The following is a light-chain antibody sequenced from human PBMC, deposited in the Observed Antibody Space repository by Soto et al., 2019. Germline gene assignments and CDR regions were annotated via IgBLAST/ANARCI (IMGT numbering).Light chain of an antibody. CDR2: DVT. CDR1: TSDIGAYNY. CDR3: SPYTSPNTVV. Sequence: QSALAQPASVSGSPGQSITIPCTGTTSDIGAYNYVSWYQQHPDKAPKLMIYDVTYRPSGVSSRFSGSKSGNTASLTISGLQAEDEADYFCSPYTSPNTVVFGGGTKLTVL. V-gene: IGLV2-14*03. J-gene: IGLJ2*01.